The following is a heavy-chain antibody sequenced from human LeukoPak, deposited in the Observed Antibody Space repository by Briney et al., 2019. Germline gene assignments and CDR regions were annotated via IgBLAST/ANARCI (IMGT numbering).Heavy chain of an antibody. V-gene: IGHV5-51*01. D-gene: IGHD2-2*01. CDR2: IYPGDSDT. CDR3: VSGDCSSTSCYRYYFDY. CDR1: GYSFTSYW. Sequence: GESLKISCKGPGYSFTSYWIGWVRQMPGKGLEWMGIIYPGDSDTRYSPSFQGQVTISADKSISTAYLQWSSLKASDTAMYYCVSGDCSSTSCYRYYFDYWGQGTLVTVSS. J-gene: IGHJ4*02.